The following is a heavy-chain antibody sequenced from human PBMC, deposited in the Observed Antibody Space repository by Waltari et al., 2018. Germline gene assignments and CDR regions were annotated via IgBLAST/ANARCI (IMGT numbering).Heavy chain of an antibody. CDR2: IYRGGHT. J-gene: IGHJ4*02. D-gene: IGHD4-17*01. CDR3: AREHYGGGF. V-gene: IGHV3-53*01. CDR1: GFTVSSNY. Sequence: EVQLVESGGGLIQPGGSLRLSCAASGFTVSSNYMTWVRQAPGKGMEWVTIIYRGGHTYDADTVKGRFTSSRDKSKNTVYLQLNSLTVEDTAVYYCAREHYGGGFWGQGTLVTVSS.